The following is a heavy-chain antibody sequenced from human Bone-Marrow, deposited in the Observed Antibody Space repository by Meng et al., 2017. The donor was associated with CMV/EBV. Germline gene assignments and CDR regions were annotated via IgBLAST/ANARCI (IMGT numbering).Heavy chain of an antibody. CDR1: GFTFSSYD. D-gene: IGHD1-26*01. V-gene: IGHV3-13*01. Sequence: GESLKISCAASGFTFSSYDMHWVRQATGKGLEWVSAIGTAGDTYYPGSVKGRFTISRENAKNSLYLQMNSLRAGDTAVYYCARDLREARKYYGMDVWGQGTTVTVSS. CDR3: ARDLREARKYYGMDV. J-gene: IGHJ6*02. CDR2: IGTAGDT.